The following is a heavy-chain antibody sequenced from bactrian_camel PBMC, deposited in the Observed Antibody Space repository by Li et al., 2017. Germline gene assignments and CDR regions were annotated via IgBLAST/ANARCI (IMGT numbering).Heavy chain of an antibody. CDR2: VDFVGHA. J-gene: IGHJ4*01. D-gene: IGHD5*01. V-gene: IGHV3S53*01. CDR1: FYTYSGYC. Sequence: HVQLVESGGGSVQAGGSLRLSCVASFYTYSGYCMGWFRQAPGLEREGVATVDFVGHARYADSAKGRFTISKDNAKKIMYLQMNILQPEDTAMYYCAADQRGTTGYTWTMEHRYNYWGQGTQVTVS. CDR3: AADQRGTTGYTWTMEHRYNY.